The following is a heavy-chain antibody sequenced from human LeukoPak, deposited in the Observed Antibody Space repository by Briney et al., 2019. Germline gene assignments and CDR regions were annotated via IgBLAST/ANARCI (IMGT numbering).Heavy chain of an antibody. D-gene: IGHD3-22*01. V-gene: IGHV5-51*01. CDR1: GFSFTNYW. CDR3: AGRRDSSGSYDF. Sequence: PGESLKISCKGSGFSFTNYWLGWVRQMPGKGLEWMGIIFPDDSDTRYSPSFQGQVTISADKSISTAYLQWSSLKASDTAMYYCAGRRDSSGSYDFWGQGTLVTVSS. CDR2: IFPDDSDT. J-gene: IGHJ4*02.